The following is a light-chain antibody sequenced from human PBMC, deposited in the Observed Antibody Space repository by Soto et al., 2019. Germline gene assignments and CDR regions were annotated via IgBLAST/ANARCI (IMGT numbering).Light chain of an antibody. CDR1: SSNIGSNY. J-gene: IGLJ2*01. CDR2: RNN. CDR3: AAWDDSLSGRV. V-gene: IGLV1-47*01. Sequence: QSVLTQPPSASGTPGQRVTISCSGSSSNIGSNYVYWYQQLPGTAPKLVIYRNNQRPSGVPDRFSGSKSGTSASLAISGLRSEDEADDYCAAWDDSLSGRVFGGGTKLTVL.